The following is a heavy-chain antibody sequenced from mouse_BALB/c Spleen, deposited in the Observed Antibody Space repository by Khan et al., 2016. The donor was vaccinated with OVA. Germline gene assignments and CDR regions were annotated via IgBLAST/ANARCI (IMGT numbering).Heavy chain of an antibody. CDR3: VCGALALDY. CDR1: GYSITSDYA. Sequence: VQLKESGPGLVKPSQSLSLTCTVTGYSITSDYAWNWIRQFPGNKLEWMGYINYSGSTSYKPSLKSRISITRDTSKNQFFLQLNSVTSEDTARYFCVCGALALDYWGKGTTGTVSS. CDR2: INYSGST. D-gene: IGHD1-1*02. V-gene: IGHV3-2*02. J-gene: IGHJ4*01.